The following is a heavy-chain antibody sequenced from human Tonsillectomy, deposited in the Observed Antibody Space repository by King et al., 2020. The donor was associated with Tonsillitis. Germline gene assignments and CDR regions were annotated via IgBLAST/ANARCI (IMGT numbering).Heavy chain of an antibody. CDR3: AKETASGTIDF. CDR2: ISNSGNT. V-gene: IGHV4-30-4*01. CDR1: GDSLSSADSY. J-gene: IGHJ4*02. Sequence: QLQESAPGLVKPSQTLSLTCTVSGDSLSSADSYWTWIRQVSGKGLEWIGYISNSGNTYYNPSLKSRLTMSLDTPRNQFSLRLNSVTAADTAVYYCAKETASGTIDFWGQGTLVTVS. D-gene: IGHD1-1*01.